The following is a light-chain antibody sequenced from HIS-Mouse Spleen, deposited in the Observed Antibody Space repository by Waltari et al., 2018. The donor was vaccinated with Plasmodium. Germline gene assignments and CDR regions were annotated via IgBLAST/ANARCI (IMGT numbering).Light chain of an antibody. CDR2: SNN. J-gene: IGLJ2*01. Sequence: QSVLTQPPSASGTPGQRVTISCSGSISSIGRNTVNWYQQLPGTAPKLLTYSNNQRPSGVPDRFSGSKSGTSASLAISGLQSEDEADYYCAAWDDSLNGVVFAGGTKLTVL. CDR1: ISSIGRNT. CDR3: AAWDDSLNGVV. V-gene: IGLV1-44*01.